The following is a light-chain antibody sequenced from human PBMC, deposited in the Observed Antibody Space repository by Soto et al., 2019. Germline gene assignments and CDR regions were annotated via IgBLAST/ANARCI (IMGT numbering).Light chain of an antibody. CDR2: DAS. V-gene: IGKV1-33*01. CDR1: QDISNY. J-gene: IGKJ3*01. Sequence: DIQMTQSPSSLSASVGDRVTITCQASQDISNYLNWYQQKPGKAPKLLIYDASNLEPGVPSRFSASGSGTDFTFTISSLQPEDIATYYCQQYDNLRGITFGPGTKVDIK. CDR3: QQYDNLRGIT.